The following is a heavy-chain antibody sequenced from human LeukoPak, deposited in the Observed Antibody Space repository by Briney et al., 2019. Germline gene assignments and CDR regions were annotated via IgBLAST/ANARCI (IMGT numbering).Heavy chain of an antibody. V-gene: IGHV1-69*13. D-gene: IGHD3-10*01. CDR3: ARAPTAVRGVIRYYFDY. J-gene: IGHJ4*02. CDR1: GGTFSSYA. Sequence: ASVKVSCKASGGTFSSYAISWVRQAPGQGLEWMGGIIPIFGTANYAQKFQGRVTITADESTSTAYMELSSLRSEDTAVYYCARAPTAVRGVIRYYFDYWGQGTLVTVSS. CDR2: IIPIFGTA.